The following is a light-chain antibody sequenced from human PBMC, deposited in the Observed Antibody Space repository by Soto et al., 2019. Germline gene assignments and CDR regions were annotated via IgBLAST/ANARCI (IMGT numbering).Light chain of an antibody. CDR1: SSDVGSYNL. CDR3: CSYAGGSTYV. CDR2: EGS. Sequence: QSALTQPASVSGSPGQSITISCTGTSSDVGSYNLVSWYQQHPGEAPKLMIYEGSKRPSGVSNRFSGSKSGNSASLTISGLQAEDEADYYCCSYAGGSTYVFATGTKVTV. J-gene: IGLJ1*01. V-gene: IGLV2-23*01.